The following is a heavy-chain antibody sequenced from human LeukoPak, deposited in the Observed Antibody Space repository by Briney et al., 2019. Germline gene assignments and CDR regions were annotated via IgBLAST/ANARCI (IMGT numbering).Heavy chain of an antibody. CDR2: IKSKTDGGTT. J-gene: IGHJ6*03. CDR3: TTVTGTQEGLYYYYYMDV. D-gene: IGHD1-20*01. V-gene: IGHV3-15*01. CDR1: GFTFSNAW. Sequence: GGSLRLSCAASGFTFSNAWMSWVRQAPGKGLEWVGRIKSKTDGGTTDYAAPVKGRFTISRDDSKNTLYLQMNSLKTEDTAVYYCTTVTGTQEGLYYYYYMDVWGKGTTVTVSS.